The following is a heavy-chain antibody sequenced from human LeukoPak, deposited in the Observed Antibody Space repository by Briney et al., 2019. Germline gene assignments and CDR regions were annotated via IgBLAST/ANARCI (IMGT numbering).Heavy chain of an antibody. CDR1: GFTFSSYA. V-gene: IGHV3-23*01. CDR2: ISGSGGST. Sequence: GGSLRLSCAASGFTFSSYAMSWVRQAPGKGLEWVSAISGSGGSTYYADSVKGRFTTSRGNSKNTLYLQMNSLRAEDTAVYYCAKGSAYDPRDYWGQGTLVTVSS. D-gene: IGHD3-22*01. CDR3: AKGSAYDPRDY. J-gene: IGHJ4*02.